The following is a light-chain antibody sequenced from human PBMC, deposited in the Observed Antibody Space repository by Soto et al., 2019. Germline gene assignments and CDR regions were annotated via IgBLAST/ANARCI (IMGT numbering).Light chain of an antibody. CDR2: DAS. J-gene: IGKJ5*01. V-gene: IGKV1-5*01. CDR1: QNIRNL. Sequence: DIQLPQSPSTLSASVGDSVTLTCRASQNIRNLLAWYQQKPGKAPKPLIFDASTLKTGVPSRFGGSGSGAEFNFTITGLQPDDFATYLCQQYYTYSTFGQGTRLEIK. CDR3: QQYYTYST.